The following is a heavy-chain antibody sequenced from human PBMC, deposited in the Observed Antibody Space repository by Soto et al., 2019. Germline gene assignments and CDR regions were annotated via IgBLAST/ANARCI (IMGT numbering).Heavy chain of an antibody. J-gene: IGHJ6*02. Sequence: SQTLSLTCAISWDSVSSNSAAWNWIRPSPSRGLEWLGRTYYRSKWYNDYAVSVKSRITINPDTSKNQFSLQLNSVTPEDTAVYYCARDQDYDFWSGYYGAYYGMDVWGQGTTVTVSS. CDR3: ARDQDYDFWSGYYGAYYGMDV. CDR2: TYYRSKWYN. CDR1: WDSVSSNSAA. D-gene: IGHD3-3*01. V-gene: IGHV6-1*01.